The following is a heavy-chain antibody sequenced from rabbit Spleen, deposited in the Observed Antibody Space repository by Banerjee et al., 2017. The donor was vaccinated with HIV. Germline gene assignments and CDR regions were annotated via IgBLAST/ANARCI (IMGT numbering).Heavy chain of an antibody. CDR3: GRDLVAVIGWNLNL. D-gene: IGHD1-1*01. Sequence: QSLEESGGDLVKPGASLTLTCTASGFSFSSSDYMCWVRQAPGKGLEWIACINTVTGKTVYASWAKGRFTMSRTSSTTVTLQMTSLTAADTATYFCGRDLVAVIGWNLNLWGQGTLVTVS. CDR1: GFSFSSSDY. CDR2: INTVTGKT. J-gene: IGHJ4*01. V-gene: IGHV1S40*01.